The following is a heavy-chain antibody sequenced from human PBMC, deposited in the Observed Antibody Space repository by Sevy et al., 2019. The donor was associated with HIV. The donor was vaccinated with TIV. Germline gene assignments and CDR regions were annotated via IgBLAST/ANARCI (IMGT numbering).Heavy chain of an antibody. CDR1: GFTFSNAW. CDR2: IKSKTDGGTT. D-gene: IGHD3-10*01. V-gene: IGHV3-15*01. CDR3: TVRITMVRAHRAFDI. J-gene: IGHJ3*02. Sequence: GSLRLSCAASGFTFSNAWMSWVRQAPGKGLEWVGRIKSKTDGGTTDYAAPVKGRFTISRDDSKNTLYLQMNSLKTEDTAVYYCTVRITMVRAHRAFDIWGQGTMVTVSS.